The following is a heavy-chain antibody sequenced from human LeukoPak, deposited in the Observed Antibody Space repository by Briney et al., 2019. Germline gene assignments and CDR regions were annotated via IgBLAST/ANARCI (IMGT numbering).Heavy chain of an antibody. CDR1: GNTFTGYY. V-gene: IGHV1-2*04. Sequence: ASVKVPCKASGNTFTGYYMHWVRQAPGQGLEWMGWINPNSGGTNYAQKFQGWVTMTRDTSISTAYMELSRLRSDDTAVYYCARASTPSYSSSHVTIWGQGTMVTVSS. D-gene: IGHD6-13*01. J-gene: IGHJ3*02. CDR3: ARASTPSYSSSHVTI. CDR2: INPNSGGT.